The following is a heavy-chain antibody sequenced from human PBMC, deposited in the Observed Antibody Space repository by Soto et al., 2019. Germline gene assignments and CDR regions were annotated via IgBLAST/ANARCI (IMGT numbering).Heavy chain of an antibody. CDR1: GGSFSGYY. D-gene: IGHD2-15*01. Sequence: SETLSLTCAVYGGSFSGYYWSWIRQPPGKGLEWIGEINHSGSTNYNPSLKSRVTISVDTSKNQLSLKLSSVTAADTAVYYCARRNGRRDAFDIWGQGTMVTVSS. V-gene: IGHV4-34*01. CDR3: ARRNGRRDAFDI. CDR2: INHSGST. J-gene: IGHJ3*02.